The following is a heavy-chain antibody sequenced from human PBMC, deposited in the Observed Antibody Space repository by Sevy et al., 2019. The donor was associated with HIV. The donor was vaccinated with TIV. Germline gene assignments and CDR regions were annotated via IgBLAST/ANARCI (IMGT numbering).Heavy chain of an antibody. CDR3: ARDSIGYYGSGSYSHFDY. J-gene: IGHJ4*02. CDR1: GFTFSSYW. CDR2: IKQDGSEK. Sequence: GSLRLSCAASGFTFSSYWMSWVRQAPGKGLEWVANIKQDGSEKYYVDSVKGRFTISRDNAKNSLYLQMNSLRAEDTAVYYCARDSIGYYGSGSYSHFDYWGQGTLVTVSS. V-gene: IGHV3-7*01. D-gene: IGHD3-10*01.